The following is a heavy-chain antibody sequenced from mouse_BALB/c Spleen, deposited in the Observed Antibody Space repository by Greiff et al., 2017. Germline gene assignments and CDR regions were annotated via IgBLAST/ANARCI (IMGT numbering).Heavy chain of an antibody. V-gene: IGHV1S137*01. CDR2: ISTYYGDA. CDR3: ARLGTTAYYAMDY. CDR1: GYTFTDYA. J-gene: IGHJ4*01. D-gene: IGHD1-2*01. Sequence: QVQLQQSGAELVRPGVSVKISCKGSGYTFTDYAMHWVKQSHAKSLEWIGVISTYYGDASYNQKFKGKATMTVDKSSSTAYMELARLTSEDSAIYYCARLGTTAYYAMDYWGQGTSVTVSS.